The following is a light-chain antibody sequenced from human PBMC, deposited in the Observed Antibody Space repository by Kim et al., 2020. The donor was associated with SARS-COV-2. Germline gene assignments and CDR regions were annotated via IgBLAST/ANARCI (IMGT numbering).Light chain of an antibody. J-gene: IGLJ1*01. CDR1: NIVSKS. CDR2: YVS. CDR3: QVWDSGSAYV. V-gene: IGLV3-21*04. Sequence: VGPRKTARITCGGPNIVSKSVHSYHQKPGQAPVVLIYYVSDRPSGIPERFSGANSVNPASLSISRVGAGNESDYYCQVWDSGSAYVFGTGTKVTVL.